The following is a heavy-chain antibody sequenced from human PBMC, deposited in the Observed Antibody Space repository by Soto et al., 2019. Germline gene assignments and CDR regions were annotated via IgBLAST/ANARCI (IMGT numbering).Heavy chain of an antibody. CDR3: ATNGNIVVVPAAKDAFDI. CDR2: FDPEDGET. V-gene: IGHV1-24*01. CDR1: GYTLTELS. J-gene: IGHJ3*02. Sequence: ASVKVSCKVSGYTLTELSMHWVRQAPGKGLEWMGGFDPEDGETIYAQKFQGRVTMTEDTSTDTAYMELSSLRSEDTAVYYCATNGNIVVVPAAKDAFDIWGQGTMVTVSS. D-gene: IGHD2-2*01.